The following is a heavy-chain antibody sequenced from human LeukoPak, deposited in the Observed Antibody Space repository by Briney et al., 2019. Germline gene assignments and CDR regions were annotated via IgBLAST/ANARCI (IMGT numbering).Heavy chain of an antibody. CDR2: IWYDGSNK. V-gene: IGHV3-33*01. CDR1: GFTFSSYG. CDR3: AREHDSSGYQDY. Sequence: GGPLRLSCAASGFTFSSYGMHWVRQAPGKGLEWVAVIWYDGSNKYYADSVRGRFTISRDNSKNTLYLQMNSLRAEDTAVYYCAREHDSSGYQDYWGQGTLVTVSS. J-gene: IGHJ4*02. D-gene: IGHD3-22*01.